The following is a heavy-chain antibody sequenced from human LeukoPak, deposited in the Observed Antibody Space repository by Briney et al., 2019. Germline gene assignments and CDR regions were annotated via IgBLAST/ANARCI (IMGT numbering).Heavy chain of an antibody. J-gene: IGHJ4*02. CDR1: GFTFSSYA. CDR2: ISYDGTNK. Sequence: PGGSLRLSCAASGFTFSSYAMHWVRQAPGKGLDWVAVISYDGTNKYYADSVKGRFTISRDNSKNTLYLQMNSLRAEDTAVYYCAREGEEQQLFHLDYRGQGTLVTVSS. D-gene: IGHD6-13*01. V-gene: IGHV3-30-3*01. CDR3: AREGEEQQLFHLDY.